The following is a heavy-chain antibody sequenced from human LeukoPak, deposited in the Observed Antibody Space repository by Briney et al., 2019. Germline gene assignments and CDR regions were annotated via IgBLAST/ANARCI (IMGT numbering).Heavy chain of an antibody. D-gene: IGHD6-6*01. Sequence: PSETLSLTCSVSGASINNSSSYWDWIRQPPGKGLEWIGTFYHGGSTYCNPSLKSRVTISVDTSKNQFSLNLTSVTAADTAVYYCARAMSIAARLQTIFDYWGQGTLVTVSS. J-gene: IGHJ4*02. CDR3: ARAMSIAARLQTIFDY. CDR2: FYHGGST. CDR1: GASINNSSSY. V-gene: IGHV4-39*07.